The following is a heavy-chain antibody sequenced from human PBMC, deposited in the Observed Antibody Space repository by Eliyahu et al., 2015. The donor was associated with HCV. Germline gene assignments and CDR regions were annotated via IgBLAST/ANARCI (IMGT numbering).Heavy chain of an antibody. V-gene: IGHV4-39*07. CDR2: IWFSGST. D-gene: IGHD3-10*01. CDR1: GGSISSSPYC. Sequence: QLQLQESGPGLVNSETLSLTCTVSGGSISSSPYCWGWIRQPPGKGLEWIGTIWFSGSTYYNPSLNSRVTISVDTSKNLFSLKLSSVTAADTAFYYCARGIYTSGSYSYYFDYWGQGTLVTVSS. J-gene: IGHJ4*02. CDR3: ARGIYTSGSYSYYFDY.